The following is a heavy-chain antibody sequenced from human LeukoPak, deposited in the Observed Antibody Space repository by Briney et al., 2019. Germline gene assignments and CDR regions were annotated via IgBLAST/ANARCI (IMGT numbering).Heavy chain of an antibody. CDR1: GGSISSGGYY. V-gene: IGHV4-39*07. D-gene: IGHD3-10*01. CDR3: AREANSYDSGTYAWFDY. CDR2: INHSGDT. Sequence: SETLSLTCTVSGGSISSGGYYWSWIRQSPGKGLEWIGEINHSGDTNYNPSLKNRVTISSDSPKDQFSLKLNSVTAADTAIYYCAREANSYDSGTYAWFDYWGLGTLVTVSS. J-gene: IGHJ4*02.